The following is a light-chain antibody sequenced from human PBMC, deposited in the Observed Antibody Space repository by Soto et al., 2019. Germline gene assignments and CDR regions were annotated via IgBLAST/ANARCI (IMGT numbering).Light chain of an antibody. V-gene: IGKV3-15*01. J-gene: IGKJ5*01. CDR2: GAS. CDR3: QQDVGLPT. Sequence: EIVMTQSPATLSVSPGERATLSCRASQSVRSNLAWYQQKPGQAPRLLIYGASTRATGIPARFSRSGSGTDLTFTINTLQPEDIATYCCQQDVGLPTFGQGTRLEI. CDR1: QSVRSN.